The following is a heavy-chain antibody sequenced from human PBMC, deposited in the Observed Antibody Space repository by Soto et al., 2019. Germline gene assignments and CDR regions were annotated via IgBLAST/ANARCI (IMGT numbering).Heavy chain of an antibody. CDR1: GFTFNNVA. CDR2: ITKNSDRT. CDR3: AEGGFYDGFDY. Sequence: EVQLLESGGGLVQPGGSLRLSCVTSGFTFNNVAMSWVRQAPGKGLEWVSSITKNSDRTYYAASVKGRFTISRDNSRSAVFLQLNSLREEDTALYYCAEGGFYDGFDYWGQGTLVTVSS. J-gene: IGHJ4*02. V-gene: IGHV3-23*01. D-gene: IGHD5-12*01.